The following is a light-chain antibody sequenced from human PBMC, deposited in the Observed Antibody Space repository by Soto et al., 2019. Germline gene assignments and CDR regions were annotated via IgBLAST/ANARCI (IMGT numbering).Light chain of an antibody. CDR2: AAS. J-gene: IGKJ1*01. Sequence: DIQMTQSPSSLSASVRDRITITCRASQSISNHLNWYQQKPGKGPNLLIYAASSLQRGVPSRFSGSGSGRDFVLTISSLQPEDFATYYCQQSYSTPWTCGQGTKGDIK. CDR3: QQSYSTPWT. V-gene: IGKV1-39*01. CDR1: QSISNH.